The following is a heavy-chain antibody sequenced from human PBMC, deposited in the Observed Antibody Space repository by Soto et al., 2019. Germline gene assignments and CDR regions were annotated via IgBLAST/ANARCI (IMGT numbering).Heavy chain of an antibody. V-gene: IGHV1-69*12. CDR3: AQPLGLAVAAPGRFDL. CDR2: ITPMFGTA. Sequence: QVQLVQSGAEVKKYGSSVKVSCKASGGTFSRYAISWVRQAPGQGLEWMGGITPMFGTANYAQKFQGRVTITADESTSPAYMELSSLSSAETAVYYCAQPLGLAVAAPGRFDLWGRGTLVTVSS. D-gene: IGHD6-19*01. J-gene: IGHJ2*01. CDR1: GGTFSRYA.